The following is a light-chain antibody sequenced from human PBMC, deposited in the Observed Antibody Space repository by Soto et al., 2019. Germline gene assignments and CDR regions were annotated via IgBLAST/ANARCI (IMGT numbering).Light chain of an antibody. V-gene: IGKV1-39*01. Sequence: DIQMTQSPSAMSASVGDRVTITCRASETISTFLNWYQLKPGKAPQLLIYAASSLQSGVPSRFSGSGYGTDFSLTISSLQPEDFATYYCQQAHSFPITFGRGTRLEIK. J-gene: IGKJ5*01. CDR3: QQAHSFPIT. CDR1: ETISTF. CDR2: AAS.